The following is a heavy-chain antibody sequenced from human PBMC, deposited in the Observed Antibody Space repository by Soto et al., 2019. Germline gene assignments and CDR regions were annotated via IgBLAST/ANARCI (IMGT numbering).Heavy chain of an antibody. CDR2: INAGNGNT. Sequence: ASVKVSCKASEYTFTSYAMHWVRQAPGQRLEWMGWINAGNGNTKYSQKFQGRVTITRDTSASTAYMELSSLRSEDTAVYYCVISYDFWSGYANYYYYGMDVWGQGTTVTVSS. CDR3: VISYDFWSGYANYYYYGMDV. V-gene: IGHV1-3*01. J-gene: IGHJ6*02. CDR1: EYTFTSYA. D-gene: IGHD3-3*01.